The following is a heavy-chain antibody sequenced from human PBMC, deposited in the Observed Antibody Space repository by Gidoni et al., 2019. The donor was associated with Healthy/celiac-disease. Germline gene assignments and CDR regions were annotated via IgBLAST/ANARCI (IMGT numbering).Heavy chain of an antibody. CDR3: TTFYYDFDSSAYFY. CDR2: IKSKTDGGTT. J-gene: IGHJ4*02. V-gene: IGHV3-15*01. D-gene: IGHD3-22*01. Sequence: EVQLVESGGGLVKPGGSLRLSCAASGFTFSNAWMSWVRQAPGKGLEWVGRIKSKTDGGTTDYAAPVKGRFTLSRDNSINTLYLQMNSLKTEDTAVYYCTTFYYDFDSSAYFYWGQGTLITVSS. CDR1: GFTFSNAW.